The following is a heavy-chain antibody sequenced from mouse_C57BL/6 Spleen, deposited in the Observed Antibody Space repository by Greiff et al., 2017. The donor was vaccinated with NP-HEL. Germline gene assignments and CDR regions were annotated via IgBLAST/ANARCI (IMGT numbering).Heavy chain of an antibody. CDR1: GFTFSSYA. J-gene: IGHJ2*01. Sequence: EVNLVESGGGLVKPGGSLKLSCAASGFTFSSYAMSWVRQTPEKRLEWVATISDGGSYTYYPDTVKGRFTISRDNAKNNLYLQMSHLKSEDTAMYYCARDRDWDGNYFDYWGQGTTLTVSS. V-gene: IGHV5-4*01. CDR3: ARDRDWDGNYFDY. CDR2: ISDGGSYT. D-gene: IGHD4-1*01.